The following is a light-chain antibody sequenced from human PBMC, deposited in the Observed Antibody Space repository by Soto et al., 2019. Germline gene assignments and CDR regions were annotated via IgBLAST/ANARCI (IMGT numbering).Light chain of an antibody. CDR2: AAS. V-gene: IGKV1-39*01. Sequence: DIPMTQSPSSLSASVGDRVTITCRASQSISTYLNWYHQKPGKAPDLLIYAASSLKSGVPSRFSGSGSGTDFTLTITGLQPADFATYYCQQNYSIPITFGQGTRLEIK. CDR1: QSISTY. CDR3: QQNYSIPIT. J-gene: IGKJ5*01.